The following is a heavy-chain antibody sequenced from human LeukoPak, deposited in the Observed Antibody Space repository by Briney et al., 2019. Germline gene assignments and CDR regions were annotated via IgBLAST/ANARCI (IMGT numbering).Heavy chain of an antibody. Sequence: GGSLRLSCAASGFTFSNYAMSWVRQAPGKGLEWVSAISANGGGTYYADSGKGRFTISRDNSKNTLYLQMNSLRAEDTAVYYCAKGSSPFDYWGQGTLVTVSS. CDR3: AKGSSPFDY. V-gene: IGHV3-23*01. CDR1: GFTFSNYA. D-gene: IGHD6-13*01. CDR2: ISANGGGT. J-gene: IGHJ4*02.